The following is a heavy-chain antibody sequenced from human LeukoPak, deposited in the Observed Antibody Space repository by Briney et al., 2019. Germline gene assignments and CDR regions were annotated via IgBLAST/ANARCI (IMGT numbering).Heavy chain of an antibody. CDR1: GLTLSDYG. CDR2: INQDGSEE. V-gene: IGHV3-7*01. Sequence: GGSLSLSCAASGLTLSDYGMSWVRQAPGKGLEWVANINQDGSEEYYVHSVEGRFTISRDNPKNSLYLQMTSLRAEDTAVYYCVREGHDNGWSFDYWGQGALVVVSS. CDR3: VREGHDNGWSFDY. D-gene: IGHD6-19*01. J-gene: IGHJ4*02.